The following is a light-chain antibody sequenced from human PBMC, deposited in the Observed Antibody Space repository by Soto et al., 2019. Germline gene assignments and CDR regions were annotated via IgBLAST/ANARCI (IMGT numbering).Light chain of an antibody. CDR3: QQYDKWPYT. CDR1: QSVSYY. V-gene: IGKV3-15*01. J-gene: IGKJ2*01. Sequence: EIVLTQSPATLSLSPGERATLSCRASQSVSYYLAWYQQKPGQAPRLLIYGAFIRAPGFPVRFRGTGSGSEFTLTISSLQSEDGATYYCQQYDKWPYTFGQGTDLEIK. CDR2: GAF.